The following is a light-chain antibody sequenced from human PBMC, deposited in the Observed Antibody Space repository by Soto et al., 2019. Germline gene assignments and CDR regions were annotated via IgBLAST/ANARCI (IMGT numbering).Light chain of an antibody. J-gene: IGKJ5*01. CDR2: DAS. CDR1: QSVSRY. Sequence: EIVLTQSPATLSLSPGERATLSCRASQSVSRYLAWYQQKPGQAPRLLIYDASNRATGIPARFSGSGSGTDFTLTISSLEPEEVAVYYCQQRSNWPPITFGQGTRLEI. CDR3: QQRSNWPPIT. V-gene: IGKV3-11*01.